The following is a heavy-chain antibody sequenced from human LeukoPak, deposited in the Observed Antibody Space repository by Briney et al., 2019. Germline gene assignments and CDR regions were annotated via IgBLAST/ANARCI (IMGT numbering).Heavy chain of an antibody. J-gene: IGHJ5*02. D-gene: IGHD6-25*01. CDR2: IYHDGST. CDR1: GYSINNGYY. V-gene: IGHV4-38-2*01. CDR3: AKNETQRGWFDP. Sequence: SETLSLTCAVSGYSINNGYYWGWIRQPPGKGLEWIGNIYHDGSTYYNPSLKSRITISVDTSKNHFSLKLSSVTAADTAVYYCAKNETQRGWFDPWGQGTLVTVSS.